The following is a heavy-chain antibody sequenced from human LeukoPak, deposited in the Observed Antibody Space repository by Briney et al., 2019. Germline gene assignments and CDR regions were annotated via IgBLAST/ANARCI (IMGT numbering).Heavy chain of an antibody. D-gene: IGHD1-26*01. CDR1: GGSISSYY. CDR3: ARGGSGSSDY. CDR2: IYYSGST. J-gene: IGHJ4*02. V-gene: IGHV4-59*01. Sequence: SETLSLTCTVSGGSISSYYWSWIRQPPGKGLEWIGYIYYSGSTNYNPSLKSRVTISVDTSKNQFSLKLSSVTAADTAVYYCARGGSGSSDYWGQGTLVTVSS.